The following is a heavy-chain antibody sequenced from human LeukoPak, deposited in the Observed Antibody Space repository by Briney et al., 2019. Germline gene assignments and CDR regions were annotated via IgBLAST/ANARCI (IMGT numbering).Heavy chain of an antibody. D-gene: IGHD1-26*01. CDR1: GYTFTSYD. V-gene: IGHV1-8*01. CDR2: MNPNSGNT. CDR3: AGVSGSDNEFDY. Sequence: GASVKVSCKASGYTFTSYDINWARQATGQGLEWMGWMNPNSGNTGYALRFQGRVTMTRNTSISTAYMELSSLRSEDTAVYYCAGVSGSDNEFDYWGQGTLVTVSS. J-gene: IGHJ4*02.